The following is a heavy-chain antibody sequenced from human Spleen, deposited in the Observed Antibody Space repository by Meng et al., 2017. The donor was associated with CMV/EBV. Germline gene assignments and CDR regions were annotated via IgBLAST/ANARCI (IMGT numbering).Heavy chain of an antibody. J-gene: IGHJ5*01. CDR1: GFTFSSYA. Sequence: GESLKISCAASGFTFSSYAMHWVRQAPGKGLEWVAVISYDGSNKYYADSVKGRFTISRDNSKNTLYLQMNSLRAEDTAVYYCARDRWFGYWGQGTLVTVSS. V-gene: IGHV3-30-3*01. CDR3: ARDRWFGY. CDR2: ISYDGSNK.